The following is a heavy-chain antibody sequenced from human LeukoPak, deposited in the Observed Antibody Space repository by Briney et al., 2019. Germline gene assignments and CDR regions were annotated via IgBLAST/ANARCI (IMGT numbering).Heavy chain of an antibody. Sequence: SVKVSCKASGGNFSSYAISWVRQAPGQGLEWMGGIIPIFGTANYAQKFQGRVTITTAESTRTAYMELSSLRSEDTAVYYCARTYGSGIYYNAGLDYWGQGNLVTVSS. V-gene: IGHV1-69*05. CDR1: GGNFSSYA. CDR3: ARTYGSGIYYNAGLDY. J-gene: IGHJ4*02. CDR2: IIPIFGTA. D-gene: IGHD3-10*01.